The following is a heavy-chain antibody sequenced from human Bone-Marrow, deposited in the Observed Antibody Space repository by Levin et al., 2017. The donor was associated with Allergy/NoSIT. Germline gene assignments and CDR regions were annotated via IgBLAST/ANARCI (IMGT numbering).Heavy chain of an antibody. Sequence: GESLKISCAASGFTFSSYAMTWVRQAPGKGLEWISGLSGRGETTYYADSVKGRFTISRDNDKNTLFLQMKSLRTEDTALFYCAKWVRGSDGGWFFDFWGRGTLVTVSS. V-gene: IGHV3-23*01. CDR1: GFTFSSYA. D-gene: IGHD3-16*01. CDR2: LSGRGETT. CDR3: AKWVRGSDGGWFFDF. J-gene: IGHJ2*01.